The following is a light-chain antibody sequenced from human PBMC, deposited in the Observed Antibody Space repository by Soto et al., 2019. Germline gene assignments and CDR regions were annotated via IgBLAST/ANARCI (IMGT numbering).Light chain of an antibody. V-gene: IGKV1-5*01. J-gene: IGKJ1*01. CDR2: DAS. Sequence: DIQMTQSPSILSVSVGDRVTITCRASQSISNSLAWYQQRPGTAPKLLIYDASTLENGVPSRFSGSGSGTEFTLTISSLQPDDSATYYCQQYNSYSEAFGQGTKVELK. CDR3: QQYNSYSEA. CDR1: QSISNS.